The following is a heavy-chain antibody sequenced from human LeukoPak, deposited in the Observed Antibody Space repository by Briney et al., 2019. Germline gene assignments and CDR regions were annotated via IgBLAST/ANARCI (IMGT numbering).Heavy chain of an antibody. Sequence: GRSLRLSCAASGFTFDDYAMHWVRHAPGKGLEGVSGISWNSGSIGYTDSVKGRFTISRDNAKNSLYLQMNSLRAEDTALYYCAKGELEGNLDYWGQGTLVTVSS. V-gene: IGHV3-9*01. CDR2: ISWNSGSI. CDR1: GFTFDDYA. J-gene: IGHJ4*02. CDR3: AKGELEGNLDY. D-gene: IGHD1-1*01.